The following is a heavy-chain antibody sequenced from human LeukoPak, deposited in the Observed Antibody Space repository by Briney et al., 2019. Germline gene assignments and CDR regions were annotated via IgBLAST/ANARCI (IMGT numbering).Heavy chain of an antibody. CDR3: ARDSNFELDD. CDR1: GFTFGDYA. J-gene: IGHJ4*02. V-gene: IGHV3-49*04. D-gene: IGHD3-9*01. Sequence: GGSLRLSCTTSGFTFGDYAMSWVRQAPGKGLEWVGFIRRKDHGGTPEHAASVKGRFTISRDDSKSIAYLQMNSLKTEDTAVYFCARDSNFELDDWGQGTQVTVSS. CDR2: IRRKDHGGTP.